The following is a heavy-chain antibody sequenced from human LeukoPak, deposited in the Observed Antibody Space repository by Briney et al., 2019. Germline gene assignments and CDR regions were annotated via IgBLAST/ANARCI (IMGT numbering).Heavy chain of an antibody. V-gene: IGHV1-46*01. CDR2: SNLSSGST. CDR1: GYTFTSYY. CDR3: ARDYLRADSSGYYSLGY. J-gene: IGHJ4*02. Sequence: ASVKVSCKASGYTFTSYYMNWVRQAPGQGLEWMGISNLSSGSTSYAQKFQCRVTMTRDTSTSTVYMELSSLRSEDTAVYHWARDYLRADSSGYYSLGYWGQGTLVTVSS. D-gene: IGHD3-22*01.